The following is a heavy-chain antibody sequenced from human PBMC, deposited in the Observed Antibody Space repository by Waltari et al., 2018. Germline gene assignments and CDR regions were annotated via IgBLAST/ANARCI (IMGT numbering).Heavy chain of an antibody. CDR2: IYYSGST. CDR3: ARAGAKYGMDV. J-gene: IGHJ6*02. CDR1: DGSINNYY. D-gene: IGHD3-10*01. V-gene: IGHV4-4*07. Sequence: QVQLQESGPGLVKPSETLSLTCTVSDGSINNYYWSWIRQPAGKGLEWIGRIYYSGSTNYNPSLKSRVTISVDTSKNQFSLKLSSVTAADTAVYYCARAGAKYGMDVWGQGTTVIVSS.